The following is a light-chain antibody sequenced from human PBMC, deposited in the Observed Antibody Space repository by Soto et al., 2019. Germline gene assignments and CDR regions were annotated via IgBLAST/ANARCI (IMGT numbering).Light chain of an antibody. CDR3: QQYNSYSTT. V-gene: IGKV1D-16*01. CDR2: AAS. Sequence: DIQMTLSPYPVSASVGDRVTIACGASQGTSSRLAWYQQKPGTPPKLLIYAASTLHSGVPPRFSGSGSGTDFTLTISSLQPDDFATYYCQQYNSYSTTFGQGTKVDI. J-gene: IGKJ1*01. CDR1: QGTSSR.